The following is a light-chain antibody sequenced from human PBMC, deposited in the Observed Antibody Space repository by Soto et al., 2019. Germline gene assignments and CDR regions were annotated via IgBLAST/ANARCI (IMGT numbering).Light chain of an antibody. CDR2: KTS. CDR1: QSLDSW. Sequence: DIQMTHSPSTLSASVEDRVTITCRASQSLDSWLAWYQQKPGKPPKLLIYKTSILEFGVPSRFSGSGSGTLFTLTISSLQPDDFATYYCQQYHTFSTFGQGTKVEIK. CDR3: QQYHTFST. V-gene: IGKV1-5*03. J-gene: IGKJ1*01.